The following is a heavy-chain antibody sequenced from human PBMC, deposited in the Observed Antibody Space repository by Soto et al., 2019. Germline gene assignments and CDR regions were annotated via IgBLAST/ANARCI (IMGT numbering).Heavy chain of an antibody. CDR2: INYSGST. Sequence: SETLSLTCTVSGGSINSYYWSWIRQPPGKGLEWIGYINYSGSTNHNPSLKSRVTISVDTSKKQFSLKLTSVTAADTAGYYWARYSGDSRSDWFDPWGQGTLVTVSS. CDR3: ARYSGDSRSDWFDP. V-gene: IGHV4-59*01. J-gene: IGHJ5*02. D-gene: IGHD3-10*01. CDR1: GGSINSYY.